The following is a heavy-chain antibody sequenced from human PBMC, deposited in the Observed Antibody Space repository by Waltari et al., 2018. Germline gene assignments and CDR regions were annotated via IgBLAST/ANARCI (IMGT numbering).Heavy chain of an antibody. CDR1: GFTFSDYW. Sequence: EVQLVESGGGLVQPGGSLRLSCAASGFTFSDYWMPWVRQAPGKGLVWVSRIDSDGVTTNYADSVKGRFTISRDNAKNTLYLQINSLRAEDTAVYFCASGYYYSVFDSWGQGTLVTVSS. J-gene: IGHJ4*02. CDR2: IDSDGVTT. CDR3: ASGYYYSVFDS. V-gene: IGHV3-74*01. D-gene: IGHD3-22*01.